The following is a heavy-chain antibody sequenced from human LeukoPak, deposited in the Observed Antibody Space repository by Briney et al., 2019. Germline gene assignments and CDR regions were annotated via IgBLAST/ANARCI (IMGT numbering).Heavy chain of an antibody. CDR3: ARGGMGIQLWPFDY. CDR1: GYTFTTYY. CDR2: INPSSGST. Sequence: ASVKVSCKASGYTFTTYYMHCVRQAPGQGLEWMGIINPSSGSTTYAQRFQGGVSMTRDTSTSTVYMELSSLRSEDTAVYFCARGGMGIQLWPFDYWGQGTLVTVSS. D-gene: IGHD5-18*01. V-gene: IGHV1-46*01. J-gene: IGHJ4*02.